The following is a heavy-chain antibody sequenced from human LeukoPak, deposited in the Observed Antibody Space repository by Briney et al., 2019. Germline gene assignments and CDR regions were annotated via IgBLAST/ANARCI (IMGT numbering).Heavy chain of an antibody. Sequence: GESLKISCKGSGYSFTSYWIAWVRQMPGKGLEWMGIIYPGDSDTRYSPSFQGQVTISADKSISTAYLQWSSLKASDTAMYYCARSGYCTSINCNNWFGPWGQGTLVTVSS. CDR3: ARSGYCTSINCNNWFGP. D-gene: IGHD2-2*03. J-gene: IGHJ5*02. CDR1: GYSFTSYW. V-gene: IGHV5-51*01. CDR2: IYPGDSDT.